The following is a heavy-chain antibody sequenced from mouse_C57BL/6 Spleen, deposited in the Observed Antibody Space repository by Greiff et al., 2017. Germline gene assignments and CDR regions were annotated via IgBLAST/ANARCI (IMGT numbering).Heavy chain of an antibody. V-gene: IGHV1-55*01. Sequence: QVQLQQPGAELVKPGASVKMSCTASGYTFTSYWITWVKQRPGQGLEWIGGIYPGSGSTNYNEKFKSKATLTVDTSSSTAYMQLSSLTAEDSAVYYCARYPNWGFDYWGQGTTLTVSS. CDR2: IYPGSGST. J-gene: IGHJ2*01. D-gene: IGHD4-1*01. CDR3: ARYPNWGFDY. CDR1: GYTFTSYW.